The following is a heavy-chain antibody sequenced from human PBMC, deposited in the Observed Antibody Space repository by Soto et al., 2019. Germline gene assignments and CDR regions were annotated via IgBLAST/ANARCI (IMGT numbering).Heavy chain of an antibody. Sequence: QPGGSLRLSCAASGFTFSNYGMHWVRQAPGKGLESVAVIWYDGSNKYYADSVKGRFTISRDNSKNTMYLQVNSLRAEDTAVYYCARDYSRYYGMDVWGQGTTVTVSS. J-gene: IGHJ6*02. CDR1: GFTFSNYG. CDR2: IWYDGSNK. CDR3: ARDYSRYYGMDV. D-gene: IGHD2-15*01. V-gene: IGHV3-33*01.